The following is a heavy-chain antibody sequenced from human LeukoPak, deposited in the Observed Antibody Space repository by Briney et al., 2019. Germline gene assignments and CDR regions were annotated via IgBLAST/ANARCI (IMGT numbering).Heavy chain of an antibody. Sequence: NPSETLSLTCTVSGGSISSSSYYWGWIRQPPGKGLEWIGSIYYSGSTYYNPSLKSRVTISVDTSKNQFSLKLSSVTAADTAVYCCASIPQLWNLPHYWGQGTLVTVSS. V-gene: IGHV4-39*01. CDR2: IYYSGST. CDR3: ASIPQLWNLPHY. CDR1: GGSISSSSYY. J-gene: IGHJ4*02. D-gene: IGHD5-18*01.